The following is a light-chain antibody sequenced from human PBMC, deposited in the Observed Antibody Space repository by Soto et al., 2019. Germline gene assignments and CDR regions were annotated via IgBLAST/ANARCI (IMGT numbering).Light chain of an antibody. CDR3: TSYSSSDIFYV. J-gene: IGLJ1*01. CDR1: SSDIGGYYY. Sequence: QSALTQPASVSGSPGQSITISCPGTSSDIGGYYYVSWYQHHPGKAPKLLIYQVTNRPSRVSNRFSGSKSGNTASLTISGLQADDEADYYCTSYSSSDIFYVFGTGTKVTVL. CDR2: QVT. V-gene: IGLV2-14*01.